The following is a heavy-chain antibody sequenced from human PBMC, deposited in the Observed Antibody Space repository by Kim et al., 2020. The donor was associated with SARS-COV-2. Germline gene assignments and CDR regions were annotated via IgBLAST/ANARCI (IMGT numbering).Heavy chain of an antibody. Sequence: ASVKVSCKASGYTFTSYGISWVRQAPGQGLEWMGWISAYNGNTNYAQKLQGRVTMTTDTSTSTAYMELRSLRSDDTAVYYCARWHDYGGNSPRRGYYYYGMDVWGQGTTVTVSS. CDR3: ARWHDYGGNSPRRGYYYYGMDV. D-gene: IGHD4-17*01. V-gene: IGHV1-18*04. J-gene: IGHJ6*02. CDR1: GYTFTSYG. CDR2: ISAYNGNT.